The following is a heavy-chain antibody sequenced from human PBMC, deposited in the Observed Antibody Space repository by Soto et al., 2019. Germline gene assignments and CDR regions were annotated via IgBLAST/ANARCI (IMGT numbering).Heavy chain of an antibody. CDR1: GYTFTSYD. CDR2: LSPNSGNT. D-gene: IGHD4-17*01. CDR3: ARGNAAYGDYTNWFDP. J-gene: IGHJ5*02. Sequence: XSVKVSCKASGYTFTSYDINWVRQATGQGLEWMGWLSPNSGNTGYAQKFQGRVTMTRNTSISTAYMELSSLRSEDTAVYYCARGNAAYGDYTNWFDPWGQGTLVTVSS. V-gene: IGHV1-8*01.